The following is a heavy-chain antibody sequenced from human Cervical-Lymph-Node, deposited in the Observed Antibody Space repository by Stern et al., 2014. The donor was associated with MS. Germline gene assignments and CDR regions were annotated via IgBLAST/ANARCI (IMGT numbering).Heavy chain of an antibody. Sequence: VQLVDSGAEVKKPGSSVKVSCKSSGGTFSTHAISWVRQAPGQGLDRLVRFIPTLDTTDYAQMFQGRLTIDADESTDTADMELRSLTPDDTAVYYCAREKSDCSGGSCFSSLDYWGQGTLVTVSS. J-gene: IGHJ4*02. V-gene: IGHV1-69*11. CDR1: GGTFSTHA. CDR3: AREKSDCSGGSCFSSLDY. CDR2: FIPTLDTT. D-gene: IGHD2-15*01.